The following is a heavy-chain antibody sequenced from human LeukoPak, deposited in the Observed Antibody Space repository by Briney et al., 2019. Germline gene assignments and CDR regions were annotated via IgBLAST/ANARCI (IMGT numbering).Heavy chain of an antibody. V-gene: IGHV3-13*01. Sequence: GGSLRLSCATSGFTFSSYDMHWVRQATGKGLEWVSAIDTADDTYYPDSVKGRFTVSRENAKNSFYLQMNSLRAGDTAVYYCAREGRSCSTAICEFDYWGQGTLVTVSS. J-gene: IGHJ4*02. CDR3: AREGRSCSTAICEFDY. CDR2: IDTADDT. CDR1: GFTFSSYD. D-gene: IGHD2-8*01.